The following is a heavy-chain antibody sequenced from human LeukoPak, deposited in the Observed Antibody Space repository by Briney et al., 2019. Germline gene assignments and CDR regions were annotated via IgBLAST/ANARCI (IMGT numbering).Heavy chain of an antibody. CDR2: ISYDGSNK. V-gene: IGHV3-30*03. D-gene: IGHD3-10*01. CDR3: AIYGSGEIDY. Sequence: PGGSLRLSCAASGSTFSSYGMHWVRQAPGKGLEWVAVISYDGSNKYYADSVKGRFTISRDNSKDTLYLQMNSLRAEDTAVYYCAIYGSGEIDYWGQGTLVTVSS. CDR1: GSTFSSYG. J-gene: IGHJ4*02.